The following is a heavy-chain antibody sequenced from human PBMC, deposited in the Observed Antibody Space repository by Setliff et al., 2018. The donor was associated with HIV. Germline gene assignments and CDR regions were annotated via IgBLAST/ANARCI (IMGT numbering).Heavy chain of an antibody. CDR2: IHPRDFDI. V-gene: IGHV5-51*01. CDR3: ARLDSSGYYRSFDV. D-gene: IGHD3-22*01. Sequence: GESLKISCKASGYTFTNYWTARVRQMPGKGLEWMGIIHPRDFDIKYSQSFQGQVTFSADKSLSTAYLQWNSLKASDTALYYCARLDSSGYYRSFDVWGQGTMVTVSS. CDR1: GYTFTNYW. J-gene: IGHJ3*01.